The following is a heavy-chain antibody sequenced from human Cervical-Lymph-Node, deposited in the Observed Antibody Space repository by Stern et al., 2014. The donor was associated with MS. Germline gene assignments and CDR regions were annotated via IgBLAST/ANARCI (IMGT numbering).Heavy chain of an antibody. D-gene: IGHD4-17*01. V-gene: IGHV4-30-2*01. J-gene: IGHJ3*02. Sequence: QLQLQESGSGLVKPSQTLSLTCAVSGGSISSGGYSWSWIRQPPGKGLEWIGYIYHSGSTYYNPYLKRRVTISVDRTKNQLTLKLSSVTAADTAVYYCARSSTVTPNAFDIWGQGTMVTVSS. CDR1: GGSISSGGYS. CDR3: ARSSTVTPNAFDI. CDR2: IYHSGST.